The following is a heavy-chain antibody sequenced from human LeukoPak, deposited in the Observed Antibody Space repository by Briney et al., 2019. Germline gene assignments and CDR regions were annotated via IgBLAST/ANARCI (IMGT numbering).Heavy chain of an antibody. CDR1: GFTFSSYA. Sequence: GGSLRLSCAASGFTFSSYAMHWVRQASGKGLEWVGRIRSKANSYATAYAASVKGRFTISRDDSKNTAYLQMNSLKTEDTAVYYCTRHGGYSYGYASGDYWGQGTLVTVSS. D-gene: IGHD5-18*01. CDR2: IRSKANSYAT. J-gene: IGHJ4*02. V-gene: IGHV3-73*01. CDR3: TRHGGYSYGYASGDY.